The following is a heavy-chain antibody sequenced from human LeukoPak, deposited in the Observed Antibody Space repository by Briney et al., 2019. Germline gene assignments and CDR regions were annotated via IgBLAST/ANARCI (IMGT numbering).Heavy chain of an antibody. J-gene: IGHJ3*02. CDR2: IYHKNIYDSGGT. V-gene: IGHV4-38-2*02. CDR1: GYSINSGYY. CDR3: AREGRSVVAATIDAFDI. Sequence: PSETLSLTCTVSGYSINSGYYWAWIRQPPGKGLEWIGSIYHKNIYDSGGTYYNPSLKSRVTISVDTSKNQFSLKLSSVTAADTAVYYCAREGRSVVAATIDAFDIWGQGTMVTVSS. D-gene: IGHD2-15*01.